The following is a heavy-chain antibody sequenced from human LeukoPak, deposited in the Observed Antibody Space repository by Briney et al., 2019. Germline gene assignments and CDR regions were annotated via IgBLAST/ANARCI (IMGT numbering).Heavy chain of an antibody. D-gene: IGHD3-22*01. CDR3: ARPYYYDSSGYSPYGMDV. CDR2: IWYDGSNK. Sequence: PGRSLRLSRAASGFTFRSYGMYWVRQAPGKGLEWVAVIWYDGSNKYYADSVKGRFTISRDNSKNTLFLQMNSLRAEDTAVYYCARPYYYDSSGYSPYGMDVWGQGTTVTVSS. CDR1: GFTFRSYG. J-gene: IGHJ6*02. V-gene: IGHV3-33*01.